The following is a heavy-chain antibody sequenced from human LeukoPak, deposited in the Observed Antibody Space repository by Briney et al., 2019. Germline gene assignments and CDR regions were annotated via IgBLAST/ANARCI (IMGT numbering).Heavy chain of an antibody. D-gene: IGHD3-3*01. CDR3: ARDGGDYDFWSGYLHYFDY. V-gene: IGHV1-18*01. J-gene: IGHJ4*02. CDR1: GYTFSTYP. Sequence: ASVRVSCKASGYTFSTYPMNWVRQAPGQGLEWMGWISAYNGNTNYAQKLQGRVTMTTDTSTSTAYMELRSLRSDDTAVYYCARDGGDYDFWSGYLHYFDYWGQGTLVTVSS. CDR2: ISAYNGNT.